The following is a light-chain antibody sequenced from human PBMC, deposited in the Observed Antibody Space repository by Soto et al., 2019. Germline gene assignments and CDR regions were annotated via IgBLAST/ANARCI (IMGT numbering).Light chain of an antibody. CDR1: GSSIGTNT. CDR3: AAWDGSLHNVL. Sequence: QSVLTQPPSASGTPGQRVTISCSGSGSSIGTNTVNRYRQLLGTAPKLLIFCNNKRPSGVPARFSASKSGTSASLAVSGLQSEEDADYYCAAWDGSLHNVLFGGGTKVTVL. V-gene: IGLV1-44*01. J-gene: IGLJ2*01. CDR2: CNN.